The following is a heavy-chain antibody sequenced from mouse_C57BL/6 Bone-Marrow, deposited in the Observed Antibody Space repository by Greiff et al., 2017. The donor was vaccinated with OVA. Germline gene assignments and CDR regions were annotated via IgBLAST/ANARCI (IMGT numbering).Heavy chain of an antibody. CDR2: IYPRSGNS. Sequence: QVQLQQSGAELARPGASVKLSCKASGYTFTSYGISWVKQRTGQGLEWIGVIYPRSGNSYYNEKFKGKDTLTADKSSSTAYMELRSLTSEDSAVYYCAGYYSWFAYWGQGTLVTVSA. J-gene: IGHJ3*01. V-gene: IGHV1-81*01. CDR3: AGYYSWFAY. CDR1: GYTFTSYG. D-gene: IGHD2-3*01.